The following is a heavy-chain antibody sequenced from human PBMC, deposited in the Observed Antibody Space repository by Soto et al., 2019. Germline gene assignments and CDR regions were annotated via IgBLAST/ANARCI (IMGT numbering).Heavy chain of an antibody. CDR1: GFTFNIYW. V-gene: IGHV3-7*01. Sequence: PGGSLRLSCAASGFTFNIYWMGWVRQAPGMGLEWVGNINPDGREVYYEDSVKGRFTISRDNARNSLYLQMNSLRAEDTAVYYCTRSQSWGQGTLVTLSS. J-gene: IGHJ1*01. CDR3: TRSQS. CDR2: INPDGREV.